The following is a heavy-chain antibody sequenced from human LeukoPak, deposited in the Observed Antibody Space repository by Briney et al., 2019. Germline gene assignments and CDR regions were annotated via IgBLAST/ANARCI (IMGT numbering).Heavy chain of an antibody. V-gene: IGHV4-61*02. D-gene: IGHD1-26*01. CDR1: GGSISSSSYS. J-gene: IGHJ6*03. Sequence: PSETLSLTCTVSGGSISSSSYSWSWIRQPAGKGLEWIGRIYISGSTNYNPSLKSRVTISVDKSKNQFSLKLSSVTAADTAVYYCSGSYLYYYYYYMHVWGKGTTVTISS. CDR2: IYISGST. CDR3: SGSYLYYYYYYMHV.